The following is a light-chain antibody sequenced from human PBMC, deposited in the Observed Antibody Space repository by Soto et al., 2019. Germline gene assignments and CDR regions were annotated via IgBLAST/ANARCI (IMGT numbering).Light chain of an antibody. CDR3: QQYGSSIT. Sequence: EIVLTQSPGTLSLSPGERATLSCRASQSVSSSYLAWYQQKPGQAPRLLVSAASNRATGIPARFSGSGSGTDFTLTISRLEPEDFAVYYCQQYGSSITFGQGTRLEIK. J-gene: IGKJ5*01. V-gene: IGKV3-20*01. CDR1: QSVSSSY. CDR2: AAS.